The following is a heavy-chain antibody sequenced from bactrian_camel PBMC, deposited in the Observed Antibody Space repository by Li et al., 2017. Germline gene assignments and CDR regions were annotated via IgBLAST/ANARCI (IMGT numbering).Heavy chain of an antibody. D-gene: IGHD3*01. CDR2: ISGDGNIT. Sequence: HVQLVESGGGLVQPGGSLRLSCAASGFTFSDNYMSWVRQDAGKGPEWVSTISGDGNITYYADAVKGRFTISRDNAKNTLYLQLNSLKTEDTAMYYCAKSQTAVQALGALDYWGQGTQVTVS. CDR1: GFTFSDNY. J-gene: IGHJ4*01. V-gene: IGHV3-2*01. CDR3: AKSQTAVQALGALDY.